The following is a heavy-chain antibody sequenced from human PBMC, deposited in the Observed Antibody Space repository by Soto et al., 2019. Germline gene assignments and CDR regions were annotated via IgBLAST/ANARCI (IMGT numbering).Heavy chain of an antibody. Sequence: GGALRLPSEASGFTFSTYAMNWVRQAPGKGLEWVSAISGTGGNTYYADAVKGRFTISIDNSKNTLYLQMNSLRAEDTAEYFRAKIEATISPQFDYWGQGTLVNVSS. V-gene: IGHV3-23*01. J-gene: IGHJ4*02. CDR1: GFTFSTYA. CDR3: AKIEATISPQFDY. CDR2: ISGTGGNT.